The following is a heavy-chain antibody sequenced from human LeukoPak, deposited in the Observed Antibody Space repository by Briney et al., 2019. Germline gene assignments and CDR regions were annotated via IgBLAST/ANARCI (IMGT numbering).Heavy chain of an antibody. J-gene: IGHJ4*02. Sequence: GRSLRLSCEASGFTFSTYGMHWVRQAPGRGLEWVAVISNDGYTQYYADSVKGRFTISRDNSKSALFLQMNSLRAEDTAVYYCSKDWGEYYYGSGSYYNSDGYWGQGTLVTVSS. CDR2: ISNDGYTQ. CDR1: GFTFSTYG. D-gene: IGHD3-10*01. CDR3: SKDWGEYYYGSGSYYNSDGY. V-gene: IGHV3-30*18.